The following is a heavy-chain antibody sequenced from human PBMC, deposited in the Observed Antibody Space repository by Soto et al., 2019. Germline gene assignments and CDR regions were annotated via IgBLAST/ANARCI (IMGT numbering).Heavy chain of an antibody. J-gene: IGHJ6*02. V-gene: IGHV1-18*01. CDR1: GYTFTSYG. CDR3: ARGGGYCSSTSCYYYYYGMDV. D-gene: IGHD2-2*01. CDR2: ISAYNGNT. Sequence: ASVKVSCKASGYTFTSYGISWVRQAPGQGLEWMGWISAYNGNTNYAQKLQGRVTMTTDTSTSTAYMELRSLRSDDTAVYYCARGGGYCSSTSCYYYYYGMDVWGQGTTVTVSS.